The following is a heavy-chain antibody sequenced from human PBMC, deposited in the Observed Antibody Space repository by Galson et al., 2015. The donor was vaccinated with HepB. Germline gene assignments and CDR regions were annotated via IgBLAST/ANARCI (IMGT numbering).Heavy chain of an antibody. D-gene: IGHD4-23*01. Sequence: TLSLTCTVSGGSIGSGDYYWTWIRQPPGRGLDGIGYIYYNGRTFYSPSLRSRVSMSVDTSKNLFTLKLSYVTAADAAVYYCARIHGGNVVDIWGQGTLVTVSS. J-gene: IGHJ4*01. CDR1: GGSIGSGDYY. CDR3: ARIHGGNVVDI. CDR2: IYYNGRT. V-gene: IGHV4-30-4*01.